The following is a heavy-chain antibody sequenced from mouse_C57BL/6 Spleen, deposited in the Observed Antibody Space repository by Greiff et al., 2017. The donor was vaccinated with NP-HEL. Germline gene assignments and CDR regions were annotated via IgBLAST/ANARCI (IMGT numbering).Heavy chain of an antibody. J-gene: IGHJ4*01. Sequence: EVQVVESGGGLVQPGGSLSLSCAASGFTFTDYYMSWVRQPPGKALEWLGFIRNKANGYTTEYSASVKGRFTISRDNSQSILYLQMNALRAEDSATYYCARNGNYVAYYAMDYWGQGTSVTVSS. CDR1: GFTFTDYY. CDR3: ARNGNYVAYYAMDY. V-gene: IGHV7-3*01. D-gene: IGHD2-1*01. CDR2: IRNKANGYTT.